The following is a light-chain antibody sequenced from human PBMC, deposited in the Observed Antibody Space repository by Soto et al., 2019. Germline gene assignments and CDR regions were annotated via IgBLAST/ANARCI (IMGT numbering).Light chain of an antibody. CDR2: DAS. J-gene: IGKJ4*01. CDR3: QQRSDWPLT. CDR1: QSVSSY. V-gene: IGKV3-11*01. Sequence: ETVSTQSPATLSLSPGERATLSCRASQSVSSYLAWYQQKPGQAPRLLFYDASNRATGIPARFSGSGSGTDFTLTISSLEPEDFAVYYCQQRSDWPLTFGGGTKVEIK.